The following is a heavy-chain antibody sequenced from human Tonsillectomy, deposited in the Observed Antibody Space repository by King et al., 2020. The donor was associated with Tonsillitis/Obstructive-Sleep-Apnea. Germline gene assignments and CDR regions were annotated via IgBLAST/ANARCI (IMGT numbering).Heavy chain of an antibody. J-gene: IGHJ4*02. CDR3: ARELGYCKSTTCYRPFDY. V-gene: IGHV3-74*01. CDR2: IISDGSST. D-gene: IGHD2-2*01. CDR1: GFTFSSQL. Sequence: VQLVESGGGLVQPGGSLRLSCAAAGFTFSSQLMHWVRQAPGQGLVLVSRIISDGSSTSYADSVKGRFTISSDNAKNTLYLQMNSLRAEDTAVYHCARELGYCKSTTCYRPFDYWGQGTLVTVAS.